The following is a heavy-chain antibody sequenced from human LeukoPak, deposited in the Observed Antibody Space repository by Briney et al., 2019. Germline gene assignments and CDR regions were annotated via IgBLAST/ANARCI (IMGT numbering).Heavy chain of an antibody. V-gene: IGHV1-46*01. CDR3: ARISSSWGIDY. CDR1: GYTFTSYY. Sequence: ASVKVSCKASGYTFTSYYMHWVRQAPGQGLEWMGIINPSGGSTSYTQKFQGRVTITRDTSASTAYMELNSLRSEDTAVYYCARISSSWGIDYWGQGTLVTVSS. D-gene: IGHD6-13*01. J-gene: IGHJ4*02. CDR2: INPSGGST.